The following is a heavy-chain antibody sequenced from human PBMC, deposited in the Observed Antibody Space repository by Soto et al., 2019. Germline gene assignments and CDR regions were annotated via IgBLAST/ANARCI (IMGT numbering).Heavy chain of an antibody. CDR1: GYTFTSYY. CDR3: GGEGEVVAWVPHASAI. Sequence: ASVKVSCKASGYTFTSYYMHWVRQAPGQGLEWMGISNPSGGSTSYPQKVQGRVTMTRDTYTRTVYMELSSLRAEDTAVYSCGGEGEVVAWVPHASAICGKGRRVTV. V-gene: IGHV1-46*01. J-gene: IGHJ3*02. CDR2: SNPSGGST. D-gene: IGHD2-15*01.